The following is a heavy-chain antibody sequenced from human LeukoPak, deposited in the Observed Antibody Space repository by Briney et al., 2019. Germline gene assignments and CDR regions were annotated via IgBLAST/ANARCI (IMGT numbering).Heavy chain of an antibody. CDR3: TTDESSITMIVVVPDY. V-gene: IGHV3-74*01. J-gene: IGHJ4*02. Sequence: PGGSLRLSCAASGFTFSTYWMHWVRQAPGKGLVWVSRIDHDGINTYYADSVKGRFTISRDNAKNTLYLRMNSLKTEDTAVYYCTTDESSITMIVVVPDYWGQGTLVTVSS. D-gene: IGHD3-22*01. CDR2: IDHDGINT. CDR1: GFTFSTYW.